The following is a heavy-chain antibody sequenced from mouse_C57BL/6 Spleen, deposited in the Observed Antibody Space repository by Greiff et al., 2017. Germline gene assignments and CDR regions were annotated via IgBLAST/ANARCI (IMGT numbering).Heavy chain of an antibody. CDR3: ARTASATRDFEG. CDR2: IDPEDGET. D-gene: IGHD6-1*01. V-gene: IGHV14-2*01. CDR1: GFTITGYY. Sequence: VQLKESGAELVKPGASVKLSCTASGFTITGYYMPWVKQRTEQGLEWIGRIDPEDGETKYATKFQGKATITADTSSNTAYLLLSSLTSEDTAVYYCARTASATRDFEGWGTGTTVTVAS. J-gene: IGHJ1*03.